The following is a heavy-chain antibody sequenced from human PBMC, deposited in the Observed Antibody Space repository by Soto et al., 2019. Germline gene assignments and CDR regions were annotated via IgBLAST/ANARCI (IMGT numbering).Heavy chain of an antibody. D-gene: IGHD2-8*01. CDR3: ARWLCSKGVCYAGGAFDI. V-gene: IGHV5-51*03. Sequence: EVQLVQSGAEVKKPVESLKISCKASGYSFTTYWIGWVRLMPGKGLEWVGIIYPSDSNTRYSPSFQGQVTISADKCISTAYLQWSSLRASDTAIYYCARWLCSKGVCYAGGAFDIWGQGTMVTVSS. CDR1: GYSFTTYW. CDR2: IYPSDSNT. J-gene: IGHJ3*02.